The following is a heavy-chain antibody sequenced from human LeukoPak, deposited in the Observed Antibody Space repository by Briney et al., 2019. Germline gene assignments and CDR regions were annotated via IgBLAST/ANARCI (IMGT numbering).Heavy chain of an antibody. J-gene: IGHJ3*02. CDR2: ISSSSSYI. CDR3: ARDLYGSGSYAAFDI. CDR1: GFTFDDYG. Sequence: GGSLRLSCVTSGFTFDDYGMNWVRQAPGKGLEWVSSISSSSSYIYYADSVKGRFTISRDNAKNSLYLQMNSLRAEDTAVYYCARDLYGSGSYAAFDIWGQGTMVTVSS. V-gene: IGHV3-21*01. D-gene: IGHD3-10*01.